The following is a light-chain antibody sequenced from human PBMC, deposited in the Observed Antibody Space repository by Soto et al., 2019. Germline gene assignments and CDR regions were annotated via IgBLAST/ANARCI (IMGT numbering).Light chain of an antibody. CDR2: KAS. J-gene: IGKJ1*01. CDR1: QSISSW. V-gene: IGKV1-5*03. Sequence: DIQMTQSPSTLSASVGDRVTITCRASQSISSWLAWYQQKPGKAPMLLIYKASSLESGVPSRFSGSGSGTEFTLTISSLQPDDFTTYYCQQYNTYAWTFGHGTKVEFK. CDR3: QQYNTYAWT.